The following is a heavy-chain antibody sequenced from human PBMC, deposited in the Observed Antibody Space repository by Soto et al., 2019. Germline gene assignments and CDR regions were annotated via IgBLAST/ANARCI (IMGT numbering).Heavy chain of an antibody. J-gene: IGHJ6*02. CDR3: ARDFFGSGWPYYYYGMDV. V-gene: IGHV6-1*01. CDR2: TYYRSKWYN. CDR1: GDSVSSNSAA. Sequence: SQTLSLTCAISGDSVSSNSAAWNWIRQSPSRGLEWLGRTYYRSKWYNDYAVSVKSRITINPDTSKNQFSLQLNSVTPEDTAVYYCARDFFGSGWPYYYYGMDVWGQGTTVTVSS. D-gene: IGHD6-19*01.